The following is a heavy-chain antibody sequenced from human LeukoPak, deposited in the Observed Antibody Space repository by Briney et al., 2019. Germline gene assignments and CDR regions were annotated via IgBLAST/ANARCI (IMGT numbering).Heavy chain of an antibody. J-gene: IGHJ1*01. D-gene: IGHD3-22*01. Sequence: SVKVSCKASGGTFSRYAISWVRQAPGQGLEWMGGIIPIFGTANYAQKFQGRVTITADESTSTAYMELSSLRSEDTAVYYCARGYISSGSENRAEYFQHWGQGTLVTVSS. CDR3: ARGYISSGSENRAEYFQH. V-gene: IGHV1-69*13. CDR1: GGTFSRYA. CDR2: IIPIFGTA.